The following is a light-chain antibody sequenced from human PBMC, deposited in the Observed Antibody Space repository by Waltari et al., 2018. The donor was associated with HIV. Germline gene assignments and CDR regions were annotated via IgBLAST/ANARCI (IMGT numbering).Light chain of an antibody. J-gene: IGLJ3*02. V-gene: IGLV1-44*01. CDR3: AAWDDSLNGLWV. Sequence: QSVLTQPPSVSGTPGQRVTISCSGASSNIGRNTVNLFQLLPGTAPKLLIYTDNQRPSGVPDRFSGSKSGTSASLAISGLQSEDEADYFCAAWDDSLNGLWVFGGGAKLTVL. CDR2: TDN. CDR1: SSNIGRNT.